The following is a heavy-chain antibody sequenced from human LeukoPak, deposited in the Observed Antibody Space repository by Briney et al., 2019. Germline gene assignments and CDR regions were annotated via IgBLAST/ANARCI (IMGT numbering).Heavy chain of an antibody. Sequence: ASVKVSCKVSGYTLTELSMHWVRQAPGKGVEWMGGFYPEDGETIYAQNFQGTVTMTESTSTATAYMELSSLRSEDTAVYYCATVIAVPAAISHDNWFDPWGQGTLVTVSS. D-gene: IGHD2-2*01. CDR3: ATVIAVPAAISHDNWFDP. J-gene: IGHJ5*02. CDR2: FYPEDGET. V-gene: IGHV1-24*01. CDR1: GYTLTELS.